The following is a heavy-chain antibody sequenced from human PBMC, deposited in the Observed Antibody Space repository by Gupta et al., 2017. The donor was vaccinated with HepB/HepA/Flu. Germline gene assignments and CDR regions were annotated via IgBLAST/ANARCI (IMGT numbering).Heavy chain of an antibody. CDR2: ISSSSSYI. V-gene: IGHV3-21*01. CDR3: ARIGASWTYDAFDI. J-gene: IGHJ3*02. D-gene: IGHD2-2*01. Sequence: RLSCAASGFTFSSYSMNWFRQAPGKGLEWVSSISSSSSYIYYADSVKGRFTISRDNAKNSLYLQMNSLRAEDTAVYYCARIGASWTYDAFDIWGQGTMVTVSS. CDR1: GFTFSSYS.